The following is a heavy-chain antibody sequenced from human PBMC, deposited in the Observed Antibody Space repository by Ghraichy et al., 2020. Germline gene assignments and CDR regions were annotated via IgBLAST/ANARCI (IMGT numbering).Heavy chain of an antibody. V-gene: IGHV1-3*01. Sequence: ASVKVSCKASGYTFTSYAMHWVRQAPGQRLEWMGWINAGNGNTKYSQKFQGRVTITRDTSASTAYMELSSLRSEDTAVYYCARLATLGEYYYYYMDVWGKGTTVTVSS. CDR3: ARLATLGEYYYYYMDV. J-gene: IGHJ6*03. CDR1: GYTFTSYA. D-gene: IGHD3-16*01. CDR2: INAGNGNT.